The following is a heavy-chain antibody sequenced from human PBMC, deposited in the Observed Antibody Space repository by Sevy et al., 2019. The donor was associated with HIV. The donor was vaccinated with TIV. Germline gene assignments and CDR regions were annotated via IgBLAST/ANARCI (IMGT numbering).Heavy chain of an antibody. V-gene: IGHV3-30*18. D-gene: IGHD3-16*01. Sequence: GGSLRLSCAASGFTFSTYDIHWDRQAPGKGLEWVAIISYDGNYREYADSVRGRFSMSRDNSKNTVYLQMNGLSIEDTAVYYCAKNRPPGGSYFSRHAMDVWGRGTTVTVSS. CDR1: GFTFSTYD. CDR3: AKNRPPGGSYFSRHAMDV. CDR2: ISYDGNYR. J-gene: IGHJ6*02.